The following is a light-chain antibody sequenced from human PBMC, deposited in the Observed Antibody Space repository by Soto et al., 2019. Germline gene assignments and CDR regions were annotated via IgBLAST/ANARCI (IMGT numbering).Light chain of an antibody. Sequence: QSALTQPPSVSGAPGQRVTISCTGGSSNIGAGYDVHWYRQLPGTAPKLLIYANNNRPSGVPDRFSGSKSATSASLAITGLQAEDEADYYCQSYDNSLNDSVFGGGTKLTVL. CDR1: SSNIGAGYD. J-gene: IGLJ2*01. V-gene: IGLV1-40*01. CDR2: ANN. CDR3: QSYDNSLNDSV.